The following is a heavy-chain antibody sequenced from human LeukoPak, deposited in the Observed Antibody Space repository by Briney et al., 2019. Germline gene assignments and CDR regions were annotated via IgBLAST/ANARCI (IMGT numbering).Heavy chain of an antibody. CDR3: ARDYGWFDP. V-gene: IGHV3-21*04. CDR1: GFTFSSYS. D-gene: IGHD3-10*01. J-gene: IGHJ5*02. CDR2: ISSSSTYI. Sequence: PGGSLRLSCAASGFTFSSYSMTWVRQTPGKGLEWVSSISSSSTYIYYADSVKGRFTISRDNAKNSLYLQMNSLRAEDTAVYYCARDYGWFDPWGQGTLVTVSS.